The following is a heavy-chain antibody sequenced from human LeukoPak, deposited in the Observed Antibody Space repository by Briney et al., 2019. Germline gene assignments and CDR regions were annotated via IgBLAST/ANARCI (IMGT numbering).Heavy chain of an antibody. CDR3: AREVRRHRYCSSTSCKPYGMDV. D-gene: IGHD2-2*01. J-gene: IGHJ6*02. V-gene: IGHV1-18*01. CDR1: GYTFTSYG. Sequence: ASVKVSCKASGYTFTSYGISWVRQVPGQGLEWMGWISAYNGNTNYAQKLQGRVTMTTDTSTSTAYMELRSLRSDDTAVYYCAREVRRHRYCSSTSCKPYGMDVWGQGTTVTVSS. CDR2: ISAYNGNT.